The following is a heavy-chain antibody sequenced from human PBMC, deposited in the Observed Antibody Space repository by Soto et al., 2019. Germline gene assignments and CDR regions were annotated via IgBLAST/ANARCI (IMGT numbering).Heavy chain of an antibody. V-gene: IGHV3-23*01. CDR2: ISGSGGST. D-gene: IGHD6-19*01. CDR3: AQAGWLDPPFDY. Sequence: GGSLRLSCAASGLTFSRYAMSWVRQAPGKGLEWVAAISGSGGSTYYADSVKGRFTISRDNSKNTLYLQMNSLRAEDTAVYYCAQAGWLDPPFDYWGQGTLVTVSS. J-gene: IGHJ4*02. CDR1: GLTFSRYA.